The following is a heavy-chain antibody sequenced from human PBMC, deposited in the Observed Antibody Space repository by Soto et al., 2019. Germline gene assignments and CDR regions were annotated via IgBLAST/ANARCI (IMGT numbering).Heavy chain of an antibody. CDR3: TTASVEGI. CDR2: IKTSAGGGAT. Sequence: EVQLVESAGGLVKPGGSLRRSCVASGFSFNEAWMNWVRQAPGQGLEWVGRIKTSAGGGATNYAAPVQGRFTISRDDSKNTLYLHMNSLRTEDTAIYYCTTASVEGIWGQGTTDIVSS. D-gene: IGHD2-15*01. V-gene: IGHV3-15*07. J-gene: IGHJ6*02. CDR1: GFSFNEAW.